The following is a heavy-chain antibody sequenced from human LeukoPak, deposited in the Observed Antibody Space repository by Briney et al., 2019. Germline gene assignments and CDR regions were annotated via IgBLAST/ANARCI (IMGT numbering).Heavy chain of an antibody. CDR1: GFTFSTFA. V-gene: IGHV3-23*01. D-gene: IGHD2-15*01. CDR2: ISGSGGIK. Sequence: GGSLRLSCAASGFTFSTFAMHWVRQAPGKGLEWVSLISGSGGIKYYADSVNGRFTISRDNSKNTLYLQMHSLRAEDTAVYYCAARPGEVAVPFDYWGQGTLVTVAS. CDR3: AARPGEVAVPFDY. J-gene: IGHJ4*02.